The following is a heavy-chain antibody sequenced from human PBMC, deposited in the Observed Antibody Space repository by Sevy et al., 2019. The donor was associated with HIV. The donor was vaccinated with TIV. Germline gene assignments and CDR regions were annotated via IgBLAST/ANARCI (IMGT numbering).Heavy chain of an antibody. V-gene: IGHV3-23*01. CDR2: LSFGCGKI. CDR1: GFAFYDYS. Sequence: GGSLRLSCAASGFAFYDYSMRWIRQAPGKGLEWVATLSFGCGKINYADSVKGRFTISRDNPKNSFYLQMDNLRVEDTALYYCAREGCTRPHDYWGQGTRVTVSS. CDR3: AREGCTRPHDY. J-gene: IGHJ4*02. D-gene: IGHD2-8*01.